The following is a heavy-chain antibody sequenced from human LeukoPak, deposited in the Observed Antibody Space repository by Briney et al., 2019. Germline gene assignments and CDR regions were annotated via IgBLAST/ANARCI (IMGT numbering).Heavy chain of an antibody. Sequence: GGSLRLSCAASGFSFSAYWMYWVRQAPGKGLVWVSRIKGDGTDITYGDSVKGRFTISRDNAKNTLFLQMNSLRAEDAAVYYCARDLSWGASDYWGQGTLVTVSS. V-gene: IGHV3-74*03. CDR2: IKGDGTDI. CDR3: ARDLSWGASDY. CDR1: GFSFSAYW. D-gene: IGHD3-16*01. J-gene: IGHJ4*02.